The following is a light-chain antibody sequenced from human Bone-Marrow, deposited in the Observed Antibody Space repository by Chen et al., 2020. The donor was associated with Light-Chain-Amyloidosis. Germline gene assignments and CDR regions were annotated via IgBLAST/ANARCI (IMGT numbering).Light chain of an antibody. CDR3: QSADSSGTYEVI. CDR2: RDT. J-gene: IGLJ2*01. V-gene: IGLV3-25*03. CDR1: DLPTKY. Sequence: YELTQPPSLSVYPGTTARINCSGDDLPTKYAYWYQQKPGQAPVLVIHRDTERPSGISERFSGSSSGTTATLTISGVQAEDEADYHCQSADSSGTYEVIFDGGTKLTVL.